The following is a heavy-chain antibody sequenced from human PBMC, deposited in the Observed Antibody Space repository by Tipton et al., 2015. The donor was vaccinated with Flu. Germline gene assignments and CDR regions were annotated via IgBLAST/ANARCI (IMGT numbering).Heavy chain of an antibody. CDR1: GYSIRSGYY. Sequence: TLSLTCSVSGYSIRSGYYWGWIRQPPGKGLEWIGNFFHSGSTYYNPSLKSRVTISEDRSRNQFSLRLSSVTAADTAVYFCARDYGDFNWFESWGQGTLVTVSS. D-gene: IGHD4-17*01. CDR2: FFHSGST. V-gene: IGHV4-38-2*02. J-gene: IGHJ5*01. CDR3: ARDYGDFNWFES.